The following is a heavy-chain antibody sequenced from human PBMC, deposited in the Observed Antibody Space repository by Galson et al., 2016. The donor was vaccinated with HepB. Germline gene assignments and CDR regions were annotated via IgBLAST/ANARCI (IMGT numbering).Heavy chain of an antibody. CDR1: GFTFSIHD. CDR3: VKDPNWEAGC. CDR2: INYRGEST. D-gene: IGHD7-27*01. V-gene: IGHV3-23*01. Sequence: SLRLSCAASGFTFSIHDMNWVRQAPGKGLEYISNINYRGESTSYVDSVKGRFTISRDNSRNTLYLQMDNLRAEDTAIYYCVKDPNWEAGCWGRGTPVTVSS. J-gene: IGHJ4*02.